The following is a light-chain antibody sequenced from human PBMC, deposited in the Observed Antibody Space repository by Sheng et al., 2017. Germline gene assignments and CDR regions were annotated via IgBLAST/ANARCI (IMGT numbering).Light chain of an antibody. CDR1: QSVSSSY. J-gene: IGKJ1*01. V-gene: IGKV3D-20*02. CDR3: QQYNNWPRT. Sequence: EIVLTQSPGTLSLSPGERATLSCRASQSVSSSYLAWYQQKPGQAPRLLICHASNRATGIPDRFSGSGSGTEFTLTISSLQSEDFAVYYCQQYNNWPRTFGQGTKVEVK. CDR2: HAS.